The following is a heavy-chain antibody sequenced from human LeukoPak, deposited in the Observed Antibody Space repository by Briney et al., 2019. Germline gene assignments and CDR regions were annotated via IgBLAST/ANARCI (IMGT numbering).Heavy chain of an antibody. CDR3: ARGYCSSTSCSTTNDY. V-gene: IGHV3-48*03. J-gene: IGHJ4*02. CDR2: ISSSGSTI. CDR1: GFTFSSYE. D-gene: IGHD2-2*01. Sequence: PGGSLRLSCAASGFTFSSYEMNWVRQAPGKGLEWVSYISSSGSTIYYADSVKGRFTISRDNAKNSLYLQMNSLRAEDTAVYYCARGYCSSTSCSTTNDYWGQGTLATVSS.